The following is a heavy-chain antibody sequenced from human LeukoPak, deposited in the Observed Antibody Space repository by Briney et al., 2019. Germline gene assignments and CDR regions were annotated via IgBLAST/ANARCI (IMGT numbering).Heavy chain of an antibody. V-gene: IGHV1-69*04. Sequence: GGSLRLSCAASGGTFSSYAISWVRQAPGQGLEWMGRIIPILGIANYAQKFQGRVTITADKSTSTAYMELSSLRSEDTAVYYCATQYQLPSLTFTNWFDPWGQGTLVTVSS. J-gene: IGHJ5*02. D-gene: IGHD2-2*01. CDR1: GGTFSSYA. CDR2: IIPILGIA. CDR3: ATQYQLPSLTFTNWFDP.